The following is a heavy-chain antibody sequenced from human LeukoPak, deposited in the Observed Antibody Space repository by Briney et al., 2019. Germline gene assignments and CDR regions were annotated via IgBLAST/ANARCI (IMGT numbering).Heavy chain of an antibody. V-gene: IGHV1-46*01. CDR1: GYIFTNYY. D-gene: IGHD6-13*01. CDR3: ARDSYIAPNPRGYFQH. CDR2: INPSGGST. J-gene: IGHJ1*01. Sequence: ASVKVSCKASGYIFTNYYIHWVRQAPGQGLEWMGIINPSGGSTSYAQKFQGRVTMTRDMSTSTVYMELSSLRSEDTAVYYCARDSYIAPNPRGYFQHWGQGTLVTVSS.